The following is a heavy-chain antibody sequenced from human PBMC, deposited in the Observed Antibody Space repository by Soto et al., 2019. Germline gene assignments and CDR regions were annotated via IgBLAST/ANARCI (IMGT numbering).Heavy chain of an antibody. Sequence: PGGSLRLSCTASGFSVGSYGMSWVRQAPGKGLECVSSSGSGYSIFYADSVKGRFTISRDNSKNTLFLQMNSLRAEDTAVYYCAKGRGSSWSVVFFDYWGQGALVTVPQ. J-gene: IGHJ4*02. V-gene: IGHV3-23*01. CDR1: GFSVGSYG. D-gene: IGHD6-13*01. CDR2: SGSGYSI. CDR3: AKGRGSSWSVVFFDY.